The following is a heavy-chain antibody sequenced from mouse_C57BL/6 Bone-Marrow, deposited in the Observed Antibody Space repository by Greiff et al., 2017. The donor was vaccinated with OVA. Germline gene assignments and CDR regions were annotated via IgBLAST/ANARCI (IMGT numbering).Heavy chain of an antibody. CDR2: IYPRSGNT. CDR1: GYTFTSYG. CDR3: ASIYYYGSSYGAGAMDY. D-gene: IGHD1-1*01. V-gene: IGHV1-81*01. J-gene: IGHJ4*01. Sequence: VKLMESGAELARPGASVKLSCKASGYTFTSYGISWVKQRTGQGLEWIGEIYPRSGNTYYNEKFKGKATLTADKSSSTAYMELRSLTSEDSAVYFCASIYYYGSSYGAGAMDYWGQGTSVTVSS.